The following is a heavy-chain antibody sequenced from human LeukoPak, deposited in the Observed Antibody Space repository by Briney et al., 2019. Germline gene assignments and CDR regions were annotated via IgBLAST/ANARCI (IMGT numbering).Heavy chain of an antibody. J-gene: IGHJ5*02. D-gene: IGHD1-26*01. CDR1: GYTFTDYY. Sequence: GASVKVSCKACGYTFTDYYIHWVRHAPGQGLEWMGWLNPNSGDTKYAQKFQGRVTMTRDTSISIAYMDLSRLRSDDTAAYYCAREYAGTTTNWFDPWGQGTLVTVSS. V-gene: IGHV1-2*02. CDR3: AREYAGTTTNWFDP. CDR2: LNPNSGDT.